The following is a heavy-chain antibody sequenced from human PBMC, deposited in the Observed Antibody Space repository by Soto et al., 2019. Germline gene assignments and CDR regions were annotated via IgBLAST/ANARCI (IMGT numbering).Heavy chain of an antibody. V-gene: IGHV4-59*11. CDR1: GGSISSHY. Sequence: QVQLQESGPGLVKPSETLSLTCTVSGGSISSHYWSWIRKPPGKGLEWIGFIYYSGSTYYNPSLTSRVTISVDTSNNQFSLKLRSVTAADTAMYYCARGCSTYRFCDYWGQGALVTVSS. CDR2: IYYSGST. J-gene: IGHJ4*02. CDR3: ARGCSTYRFCDY. D-gene: IGHD4-4*01.